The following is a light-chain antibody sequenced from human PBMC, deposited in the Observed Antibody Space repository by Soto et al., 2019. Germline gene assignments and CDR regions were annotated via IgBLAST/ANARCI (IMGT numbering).Light chain of an antibody. Sequence: QAVVTQPPSASGTPGQRVTISCSGSSSNIGSNTVNWYQQLPGTAPKLLIYSNNQRPSGVPDRFSGSKSGTSAFLAISGLQSEDEADYYCAAWDDSLNGLYVFGTGTKLTVL. CDR1: SSNIGSNT. CDR2: SNN. CDR3: AAWDDSLNGLYV. V-gene: IGLV1-44*01. J-gene: IGLJ1*01.